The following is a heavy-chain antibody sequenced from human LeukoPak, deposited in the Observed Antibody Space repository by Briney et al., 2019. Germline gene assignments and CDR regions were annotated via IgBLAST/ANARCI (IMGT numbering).Heavy chain of an antibody. V-gene: IGHV4-34*01. J-gene: IGHJ6*03. CDR1: GGSFSGYF. D-gene: IGHD3-3*01. CDR3: ARHMGGVFGVVIIPTYYYYYMDV. Sequence: SETLSLTCAVFGGSFSGYFWSWIRQPPGKGLEWIGEINESGSTNYNPSLKSRVTISVDTSKNQFSLKLSSVTAADTAVYYCARHMGGVFGVVIIPTYYYYYMDVWGKGTTVTVSS. CDR2: INESGST.